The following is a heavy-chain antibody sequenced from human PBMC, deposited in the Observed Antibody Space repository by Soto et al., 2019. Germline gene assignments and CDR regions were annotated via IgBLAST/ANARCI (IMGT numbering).Heavy chain of an antibody. V-gene: IGHV4-59*01. J-gene: IGHJ4*02. CDR1: GGSISGYY. CDR3: ARRGADCSGYYPF. D-gene: IGHD3-22*01. Sequence: QVQLQESGPGLVKPSETLSLTCTVSGGSISGYYWSWIRQPPGKGLEWIGYIYYSGSTDYNPSLKSRVTISVDSSKNQFSLKLSSVTAADTAVYYCARRGADCSGYYPFWGQGTLVTVSS. CDR2: IYYSGST.